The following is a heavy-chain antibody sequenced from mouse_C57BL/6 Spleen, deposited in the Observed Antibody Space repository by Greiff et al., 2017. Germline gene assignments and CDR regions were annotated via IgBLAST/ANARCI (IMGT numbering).Heavy chain of an antibody. Sequence: EVQLQQSGPELVKPGASVKISCKASGYTFTDYYMTWVKQSPGKSLEWIGDINPNNGGTSYNQKFKGKATLTVDQSSSTAYMERRSLTSEDSAVYYCARGGEYFDYWGQGTTLTVSS. D-gene: IGHD1-1*02. CDR1: GYTFTDYY. J-gene: IGHJ2*01. CDR3: ARGGEYFDY. CDR2: INPNNGGT. V-gene: IGHV1-26*01.